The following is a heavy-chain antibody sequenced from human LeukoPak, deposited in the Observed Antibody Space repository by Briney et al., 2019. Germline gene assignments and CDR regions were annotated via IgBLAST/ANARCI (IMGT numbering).Heavy chain of an antibody. J-gene: IGHJ6*02. D-gene: IGHD4-17*01. CDR3: ARLMTTVIPYYYYYGMDV. CDR1: GGSFSGYY. Sequence: SETLSLTCAVYGGSFSGYYWSWIRRPPGKGLEWIGEINHSGSTNYNPSLKSRVTISVDTSKNQFSLKLSSVTAADTAVYYCARLMTTVIPYYYYYGMDVWGQGTTVTVSS. CDR2: INHSGST. V-gene: IGHV4-34*01.